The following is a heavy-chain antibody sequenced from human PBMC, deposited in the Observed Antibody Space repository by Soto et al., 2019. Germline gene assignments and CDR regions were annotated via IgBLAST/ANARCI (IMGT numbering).Heavy chain of an antibody. D-gene: IGHD3-3*02. CDR1: GGTFSSYA. J-gene: IGHJ6*02. Sequence: QVQLVQSGAEVKEPGSSVKVSCQASGGTFSSYALSWVRQAPGQGLEWMGGIIPLFRTPDYAQKFQGRVTITADESTSTAYMELSSLRSEDTAIYYCARDNGRPQLGGNYHYITDVWGQGTTITVSS. CDR2: IIPLFRTP. CDR3: ARDNGRPQLGGNYHYITDV. V-gene: IGHV1-69*12.